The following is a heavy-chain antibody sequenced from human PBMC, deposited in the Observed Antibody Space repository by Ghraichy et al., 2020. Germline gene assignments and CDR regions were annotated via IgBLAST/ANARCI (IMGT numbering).Heavy chain of an antibody. CDR2: ISAYNGNT. V-gene: IGHV1-18*01. Sequence: ASVKVSCKASGYTFTSYGISWVRQAPGQGLEWMGWISAYNGNTNYAQKLQGRVTMTTDTSTSTAYMELRSLRSDDTAVYYCARDLGSGWYNYYYYGMDVWGQGTTVTVSS. J-gene: IGHJ6*02. CDR3: ARDLGSGWYNYYYYGMDV. D-gene: IGHD6-19*01. CDR1: GYTFTSYG.